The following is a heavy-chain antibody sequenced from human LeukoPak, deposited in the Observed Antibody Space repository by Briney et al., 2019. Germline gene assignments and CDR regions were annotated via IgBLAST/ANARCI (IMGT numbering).Heavy chain of an antibody. J-gene: IGHJ4*02. D-gene: IGHD4-17*01. CDR1: GYIFTSYG. V-gene: IGHV1-18*01. CDR2: ISAYNGNT. CDR3: ASMTTVTIFDY. Sequence: ASVKVSCKASGYIFTSYGISWVRQAPGQGLEWMGWISAYNGNTNYAQKFQGRVTMTRDTSISTAYMELSRLRSDDTAVYYCASMTTVTIFDYWGQGTLVTVSS.